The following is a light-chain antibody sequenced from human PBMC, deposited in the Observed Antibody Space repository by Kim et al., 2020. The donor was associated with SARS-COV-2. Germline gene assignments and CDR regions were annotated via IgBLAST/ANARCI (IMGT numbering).Light chain of an antibody. CDR1: SSDVGSDNL. Sequence: QSALTQPASVSGSPGQSITISCTGTSSDVGSDNLVSWYQQHPGKAPKLMIFEVTRRPSGVSYRFSGSKSGNTASLTISGLQAEDEADYYCCSYTDTSTWIFGGGTKLTVL. V-gene: IGLV2-23*02. CDR3: CSYTDTSTWI. CDR2: EVT. J-gene: IGLJ2*01.